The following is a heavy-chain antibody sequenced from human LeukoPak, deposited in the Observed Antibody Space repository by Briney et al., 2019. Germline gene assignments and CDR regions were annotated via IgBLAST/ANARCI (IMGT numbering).Heavy chain of an antibody. CDR2: ISSSSSYI. CDR1: GFIFSSYS. CDR3: AKSGYNRFDY. Sequence: GGSLRLSCAASGFIFSSYSMNWVRQAPGKGLEWVSSISSSSSYIYYADSVKGRFTISRDNSKNTLYLQMISLRAEDTAVYYCAKSGYNRFDYWGQGTLVTVSS. J-gene: IGHJ4*02. D-gene: IGHD5-24*01. V-gene: IGHV3-21*04.